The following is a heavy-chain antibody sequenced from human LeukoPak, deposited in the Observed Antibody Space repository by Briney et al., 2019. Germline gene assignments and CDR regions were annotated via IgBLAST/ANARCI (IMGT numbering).Heavy chain of an antibody. Sequence: ASVKVSCKASGYTFTGYYMHWVRQAPGQGLEWMGWINPNSGGTNYAQKFQGRVTMTRDTSISTAYMELSRLRSDDTAVYYCATDGYSYGYGSFDIWGQGTMVTVSS. CDR3: ATDGYSYGYGSFDI. D-gene: IGHD5-18*01. V-gene: IGHV1-2*02. CDR1: GYTFTGYY. CDR2: INPNSGGT. J-gene: IGHJ3*02.